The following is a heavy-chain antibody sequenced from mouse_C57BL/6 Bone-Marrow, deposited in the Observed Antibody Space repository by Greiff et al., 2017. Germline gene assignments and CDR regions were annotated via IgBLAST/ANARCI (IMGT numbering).Heavy chain of an antibody. J-gene: IGHJ2*01. CDR3: TPYYYGSSPYYFAY. CDR2: IDPENGDT. Sequence: EVHLVESGAELVRPGASVKLSCTASGFNIKDDYMHWVKQRPEQGLEWIGWIDPENGDTEYASKFQGKATITADTSSNTAYLQLSSLTSEDTAVYYCTPYYYGSSPYYFAYWGQGTTLTVSS. V-gene: IGHV14-4*01. D-gene: IGHD1-1*01. CDR1: GFNIKDDY.